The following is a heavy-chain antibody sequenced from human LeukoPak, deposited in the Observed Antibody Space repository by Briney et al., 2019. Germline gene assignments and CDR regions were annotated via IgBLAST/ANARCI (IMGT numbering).Heavy chain of an antibody. V-gene: IGHV1-69*04. Sequence: SVKVPCKASGGTFSSYAISWVRQAPGQGLEWMGRIIPILGIANYAQKFQGRVTITADKSTSTAYMELSSLRSEDTAVYYCAREQQQLEGFDYWGQGTLVTVSS. CDR3: AREQQQLEGFDY. CDR1: GGTFSSYA. CDR2: IIPILGIA. J-gene: IGHJ4*02. D-gene: IGHD6-13*01.